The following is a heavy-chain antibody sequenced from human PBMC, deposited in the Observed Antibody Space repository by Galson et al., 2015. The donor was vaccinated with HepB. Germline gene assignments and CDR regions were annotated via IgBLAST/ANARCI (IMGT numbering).Heavy chain of an antibody. J-gene: IGHJ6*03. Sequence: SVKVSCKASGYTFTDYVVNWVRQAPGQGLEWMGWMNTNTGKPTYAPGFAGRFVFSLDTSVTTAYLQISSLETDDTAVYYCATSPLRFLDWLPNYDYYHMDVWGEGTTVTVSS. V-gene: IGHV7-4-1*02. CDR3: ATSPLRFLDWLPNYDYYHMDV. CDR2: MNTNTGKP. CDR1: GYTFTDYV. D-gene: IGHD3-3*01.